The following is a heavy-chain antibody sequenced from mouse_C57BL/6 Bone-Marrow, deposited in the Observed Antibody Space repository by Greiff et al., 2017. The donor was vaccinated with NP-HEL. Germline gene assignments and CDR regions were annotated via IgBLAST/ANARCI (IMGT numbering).Heavy chain of an antibody. CDR1: GYAFSSYW. V-gene: IGHV1-80*01. D-gene: IGHD1-1*01. J-gene: IGHJ4*01. CDR3: ARGDDGSSRFGYAMDY. CDR2: IYPGDGDT. Sequence: QVQLKESGAELVKPGASVKISCKASGYAFSSYWMNWVKERPGKGLEWIGQIYPGDGDTKYNGKFKGKATLTADNSSSTAYMQVSSLTSEDSAVFFCARGDDGSSRFGYAMDYWGQGTSVTVSS.